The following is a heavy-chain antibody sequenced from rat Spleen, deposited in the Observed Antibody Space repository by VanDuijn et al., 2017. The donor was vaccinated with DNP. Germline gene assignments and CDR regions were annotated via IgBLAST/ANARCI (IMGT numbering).Heavy chain of an antibody. CDR1: GFTFNNYW. D-gene: IGHD1-1*01. CDR2: IRYDGGTT. J-gene: IGHJ1*01. CDR3: ARGVYYYSATYWYFDF. V-gene: IGHV5-20*01. Sequence: EVQLVESGGDLVQPGRSLKLSCVASGFTFNNYWMTWIRQAPTKGLEWVAYIRYDGGTTYYGDSVKGRFTISRDNAKSSLYLQMDSLRSEATATYYCARGVYYYSATYWYFDFWGPGTMVTVSS.